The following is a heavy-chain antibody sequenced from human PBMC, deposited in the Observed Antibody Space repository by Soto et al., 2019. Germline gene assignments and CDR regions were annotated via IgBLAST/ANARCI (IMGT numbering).Heavy chain of an antibody. D-gene: IGHD6-6*01. J-gene: IGHJ5*02. V-gene: IGHV3-30*03. Sequence: GGSLRLSCVVSGFIFSNNGMHWVRQTPGTGLEWVAIRSYDESGTFSSNSVKSRFTISRDNYKNPLFLHMSNLRAEDTAMYYCSIARVEDSALDPWGQGTLVTVSS. CDR1: GFIFSNNG. CDR2: RSYDESGT. CDR3: SIARVEDSALDP.